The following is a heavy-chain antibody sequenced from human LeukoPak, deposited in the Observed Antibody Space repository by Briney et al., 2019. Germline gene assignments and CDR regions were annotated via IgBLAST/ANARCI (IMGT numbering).Heavy chain of an antibody. CDR1: GFTFNKNG. CDR3: AEGDDYWSGYGP. J-gene: IGHJ5*02. V-gene: IGHV3-23*01. CDR2: ISGGGVT. Sequence: GGSLRLSCAASGFTFNKNGMIWVRQAPGKGLEWVSAISGGGVTFYSDSVKDRFTISRDNSNNTLFLQMNSLRVEDTALYYCAEGDDYWSGYGPWGQGTLVTVSS. D-gene: IGHD3-3*01.